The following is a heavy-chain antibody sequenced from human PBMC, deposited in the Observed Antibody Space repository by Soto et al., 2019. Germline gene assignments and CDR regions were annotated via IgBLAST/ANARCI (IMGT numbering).Heavy chain of an antibody. CDR3: ARGKEDYYYYGMDV. V-gene: IGHV1-69*13. Sequence: GAAVKVSCKASGGTFSSYAISWVRQAHGQGLEWMGGIIPIFGTANYAQKFQGRVTITADESTSTAYMEPSSLRSEDTAVYYCARGKEDYYYYGMDVWGQGTTVTVSS. CDR2: IIPIFGTA. CDR1: GGTFSSYA. J-gene: IGHJ6*02.